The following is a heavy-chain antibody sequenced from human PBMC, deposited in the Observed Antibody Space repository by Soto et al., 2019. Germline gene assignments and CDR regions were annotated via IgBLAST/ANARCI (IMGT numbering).Heavy chain of an antibody. V-gene: IGHV1-69*13. J-gene: IGHJ6*02. Sequence: SVKVSCKASGGTFSSYTISWVRQAPGQGLEWMGGIIPIFGTANYAQKFQGRVTITADGSTSTAYMELSSLRSEDTAVYYCARGGGYSGSYGMDVWGQGTTVTVSS. D-gene: IGHD5-12*01. CDR2: IIPIFGTA. CDR1: GGTFSSYT. CDR3: ARGGGYSGSYGMDV.